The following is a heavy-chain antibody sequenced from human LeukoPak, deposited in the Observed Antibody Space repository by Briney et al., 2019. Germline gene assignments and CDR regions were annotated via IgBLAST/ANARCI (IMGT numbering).Heavy chain of an antibody. Sequence: AGGSLTLSCVASGFTFSSYAMSWARETPARGLEWVSSLRGNGDAFYADSVKGRFTLSRDESRNTVYLQLNKLRVEDTAIYYCAKASWVSTADAVLWGQGTVVTVSS. CDR1: GFTFSSYA. V-gene: IGHV3-23*01. CDR3: AKASWVSTADAVL. CDR2: LRGNGDA. D-gene: IGHD3-16*01. J-gene: IGHJ4*02.